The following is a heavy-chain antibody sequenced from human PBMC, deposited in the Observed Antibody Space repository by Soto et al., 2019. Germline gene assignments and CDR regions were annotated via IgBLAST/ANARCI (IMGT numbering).Heavy chain of an antibody. Sequence: ASVKVSCKASGGSFGNSAINWVRQTRGQGLEWLGGFIPVYRTLNYAQKFQGRVTITADESTGTAYMTLSSLASNDTAVYYCATGVIWIGYFTVDSWGQGTRVTVSS. CDR2: FIPVYRTL. CDR3: ATGVIWIGYFTVDS. CDR1: GGSFGNSA. J-gene: IGHJ4*02. D-gene: IGHD3-3*01. V-gene: IGHV1-69*13.